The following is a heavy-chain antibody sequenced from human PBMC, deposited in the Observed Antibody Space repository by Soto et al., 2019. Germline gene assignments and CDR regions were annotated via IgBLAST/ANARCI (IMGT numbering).Heavy chain of an antibody. J-gene: IGHJ4*02. CDR3: TTDDPINRY. V-gene: IGHV3-15*01. CDR1: GFTFSNAW. CDR2: LKSKTDGGTT. Sequence: PGGSLRLSCAASGFTFSNAWMSWVRQAPGKGLEWVGRLKSKTDGGTTDYAAPVIGRFTISRDDSKNTLYLQMNSLKTEDTAVYYCTTDDPINRYWGQGTLVTVS.